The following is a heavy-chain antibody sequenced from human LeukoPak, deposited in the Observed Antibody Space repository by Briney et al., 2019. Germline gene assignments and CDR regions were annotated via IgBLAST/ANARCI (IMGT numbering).Heavy chain of an antibody. J-gene: IGHJ4*02. D-gene: IGHD6-6*01. V-gene: IGHV4-38-2*02. CDR1: GYSISSGYY. CDR2: IYHSGST. Sequence: SETLSLTCTVSGYSISSGYYWGWILQPPGKGLEWIGSIYHSGSTYYNPSLKSRVTISVDTSKNQFSLKLSSVTAADTAVYYCARDKGTSYLSSFDYWGQGTLVTVSS. CDR3: ARDKGTSYLSSFDY.